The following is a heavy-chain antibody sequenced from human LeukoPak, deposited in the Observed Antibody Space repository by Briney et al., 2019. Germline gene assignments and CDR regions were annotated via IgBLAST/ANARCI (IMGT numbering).Heavy chain of an antibody. V-gene: IGHV4-34*01. D-gene: IGHD2-15*01. CDR3: ARAGGYCSGGSCYMAYYFDY. CDR1: GFTFSSYW. Sequence: GSLRLSCAASGFTFSSYWMSWIRQPPGKGLEWIGEINHSGSTNYNPSLKSRVTISVDTSKNQFSLKLSSVTAADTAVYYCARAGGYCSGGSCYMAYYFDYWGQGTLVTVSS. CDR2: INHSGST. J-gene: IGHJ4*02.